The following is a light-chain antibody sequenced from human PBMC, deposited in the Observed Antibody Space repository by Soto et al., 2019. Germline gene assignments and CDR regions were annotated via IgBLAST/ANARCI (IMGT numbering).Light chain of an antibody. Sequence: EIGITQSPATLSVSQGERATLSCRASQSVSSNLAWYQQKPGQAPRLLIYGASTRATGIPARFSGSGSGTEFTLTISSLQSEDFAVYYCQQYNNWPRTFGQGAKVDI. CDR3: QQYNNWPRT. CDR2: GAS. J-gene: IGKJ1*01. V-gene: IGKV3-15*01. CDR1: QSVSSN.